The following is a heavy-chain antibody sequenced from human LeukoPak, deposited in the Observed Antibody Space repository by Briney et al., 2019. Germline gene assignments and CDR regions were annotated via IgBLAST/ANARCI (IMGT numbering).Heavy chain of an antibody. V-gene: IGHV3-23*01. Sequence: GGSLRLSCAASGFTLSSYAMSWVRQGPGKGLEWVSAISVSGNTYHADSVKGRFTISRDSSKNTLYLQMNSLRAGDAAVYFCAKDALVATSHFDNWGQGTLVTVSS. CDR3: AKDALVATSHFDN. D-gene: IGHD5-12*01. J-gene: IGHJ4*02. CDR2: ISVSGNT. CDR1: GFTLSSYA.